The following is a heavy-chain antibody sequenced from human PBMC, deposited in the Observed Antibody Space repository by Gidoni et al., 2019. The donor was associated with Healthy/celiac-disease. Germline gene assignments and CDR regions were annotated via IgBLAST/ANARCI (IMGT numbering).Heavy chain of an antibody. CDR3: ARARGKLGFFDY. J-gene: IGHJ4*02. V-gene: IGHV3-53*01. CDR1: GFTVSSNY. Sequence: EVQRVESGGGLIQPGGSLRLSCAASGFTVSSNYMSWVRQAPGKGLAWVSVIYSGGSTYYADSLKGRFTISRDNSKNTLYLQMISLRAEDTAVYYCARARGKLGFFDYWGQGTLVTVSS. D-gene: IGHD3-16*01. CDR2: IYSGGST.